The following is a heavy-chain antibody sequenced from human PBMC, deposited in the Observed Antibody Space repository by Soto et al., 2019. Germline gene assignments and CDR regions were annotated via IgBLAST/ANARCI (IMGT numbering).Heavy chain of an antibody. V-gene: IGHV1-69*08. Sequence: QVQLVQSGAEVKKPGSSVKVSCKASGGTFSRYSITWVRQAPGHGLEWIGRIIPIFGIASYAQKFQGRVTLTAAESTSTAYRELSSLSSYDTAVYYCAREDRDRETGLVPAAIDGMDVWVQGTPVTVSS. D-gene: IGHD2-2*01. CDR3: AREDRDRETGLVPAAIDGMDV. CDR2: IIPIFGIA. J-gene: IGHJ6*02. CDR1: GGTFSRYS.